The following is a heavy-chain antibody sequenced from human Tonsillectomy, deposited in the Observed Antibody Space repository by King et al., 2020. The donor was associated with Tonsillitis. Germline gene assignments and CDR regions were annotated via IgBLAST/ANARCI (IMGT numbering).Heavy chain of an antibody. CDR1: GFTFSDYY. V-gene: IGHV3-11*05. D-gene: IGHD5-18*01. CDR2: ISSSSSYT. CDR3: ASQYGYSYGLDY. J-gene: IGHJ4*02. Sequence: VQLVESGGGLGKPGGSLRLSCAASGFTFSDYYMSWIRQAPGKGLEWVSYISSSSSYTNYADSVKGRFTISRDNAKNSLYLQMNSLRAEETAVYYCASQYGYSYGLDYWGQGTLVTVSS.